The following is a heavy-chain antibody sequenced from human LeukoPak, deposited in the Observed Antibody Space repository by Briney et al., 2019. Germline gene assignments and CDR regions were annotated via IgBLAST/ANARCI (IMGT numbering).Heavy chain of an antibody. J-gene: IGHJ4*02. D-gene: IGHD4-17*01. Sequence: GDPMKISSANSGDRFAGYWSSWVRQLHGKGLKWMGIIYPDDSDTRYSPSFQGQVTISADKSISTAHLQWSSLKASDTAIYYCARRTFGDYYFDYWGQGTLVTVSS. CDR2: IYPDDSDT. CDR3: ARRTFGDYYFDY. CDR1: GDRFAGYW. V-gene: IGHV5-51*03.